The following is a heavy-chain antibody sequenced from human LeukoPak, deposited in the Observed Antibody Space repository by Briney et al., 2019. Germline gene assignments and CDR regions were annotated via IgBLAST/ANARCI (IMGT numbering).Heavy chain of an antibody. CDR3: ARVSGYSIGGWYAFDY. Sequence: GGPLRLSCAASGFSFSSYEMNWVRQAPGKGLEWVSYISSRGTTQYYADSVKGRFTISRDNAKNSLFLQMNSLRAEDTAVYYCARVSGYSIGGWYAFDYWGQGTLVTVSS. V-gene: IGHV3-48*03. CDR1: GFSFSSYE. CDR2: ISSRGTTQ. J-gene: IGHJ4*02. D-gene: IGHD6-25*01.